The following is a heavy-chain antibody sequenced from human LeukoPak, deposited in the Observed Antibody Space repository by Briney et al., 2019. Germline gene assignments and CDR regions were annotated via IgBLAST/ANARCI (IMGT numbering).Heavy chain of an antibody. CDR1: GFTVSSNY. D-gene: IGHD2-15*01. V-gene: IGHV3-66*02. CDR3: ATSYCSGGSCYPQYFQH. Sequence: PGGSLRLSCAASGFTVSSNYMSWVRQAPGTGLEWVSLLYSGGNTYYADSAKGRFTISRDNSKNTLYLQMNSLRAEDTAVYYCATSYCSGGSCYPQYFQHWGQGTLVTVSS. J-gene: IGHJ1*01. CDR2: LYSGGNT.